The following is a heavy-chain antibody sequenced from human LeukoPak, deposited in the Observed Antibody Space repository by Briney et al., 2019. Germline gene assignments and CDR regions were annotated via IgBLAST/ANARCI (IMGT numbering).Heavy chain of an antibody. J-gene: IGHJ3*02. CDR3: ARIKGGTRTFDI. V-gene: IGHV4-39*07. CDR2: IYYSGST. D-gene: IGHD1-7*01. Sequence: PSETLSLTCTVSGGSISSSSYYWGWIRQPPGKGLEWIGSIYYSGSTYYNPSLKSRVPISVDTSRNQFSLKLSSVTAADTAVYYCARIKGGTRTFDIWGQGTMVTVSS. CDR1: GGSISSSSYY.